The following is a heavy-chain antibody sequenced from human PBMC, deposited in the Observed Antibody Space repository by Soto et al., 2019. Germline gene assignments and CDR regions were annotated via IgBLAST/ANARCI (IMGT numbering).Heavy chain of an antibody. CDR3: ASLEDYSNYEFDY. J-gene: IGHJ4*02. CDR2: ISSSSSTI. Sequence: EVQLVESGGGLVQTGGSLRLSCAASGFTFSSYSMNWVRQAPGKGLEWVSYISSSSSTIYYADSVKGRFTISRDNSKNSLYLQLNSLRAEDTAVYYCASLEDYSNYEFDYWGQGTLVTVSS. CDR1: GFTFSSYS. V-gene: IGHV3-48*01. D-gene: IGHD4-4*01.